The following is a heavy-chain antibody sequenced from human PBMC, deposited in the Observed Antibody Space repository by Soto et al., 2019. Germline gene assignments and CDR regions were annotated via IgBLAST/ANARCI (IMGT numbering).Heavy chain of an antibody. CDR2: VYRTGGT. CDR1: GGSISTSNW. J-gene: IGHJ4*02. Sequence: SETQSLTCAVSGGSISTSNWWSWVRQPPGKGLEWIGEVYRTGGTNYNPSLESRLTISVDKSKNQFSLKLTSVTAADTAVYYCARARATIAAAAIFDCWGQGTLVTVSS. V-gene: IGHV4-4*02. D-gene: IGHD6-13*01. CDR3: ARARATIAAAAIFDC.